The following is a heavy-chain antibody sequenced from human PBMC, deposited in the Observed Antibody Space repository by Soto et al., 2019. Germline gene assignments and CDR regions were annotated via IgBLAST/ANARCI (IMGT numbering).Heavy chain of an antibody. CDR1: SGSMRNYF. V-gene: IGHV4-59*01. Sequence: SETLSLTCTVSSGSMRNYFWTWIRQPPGKGLEWIGHIHYSGTTSFFPSYNPSLRSRVTISEDTSKNQFSLKLLSVTTADTAVYFCAAGEASSRNLAPYYLDFWGQGTLVTVSS. CDR2: IHYSGTT. D-gene: IGHD6-13*01. CDR3: AAGEASSRNLAPYYLDF. J-gene: IGHJ4*02.